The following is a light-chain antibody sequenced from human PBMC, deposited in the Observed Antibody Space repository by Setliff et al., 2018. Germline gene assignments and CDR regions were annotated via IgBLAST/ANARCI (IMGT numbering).Light chain of an antibody. V-gene: IGLV1-40*01. J-gene: IGLJ1*01. CDR2: GNS. CDR3: QSYAGSLSGSV. CDR1: SSNIGAGYD. Sequence: QSVLTQPPSVSGAPGQRVTISCTGSSSNIGAGYDVHWYQQLPGTAPKLLIYGNSSRPSGVPDRFSGSKSGTSASLAITGLQAGDEADYYCQSYAGSLSGSVFGTGTKGTVL.